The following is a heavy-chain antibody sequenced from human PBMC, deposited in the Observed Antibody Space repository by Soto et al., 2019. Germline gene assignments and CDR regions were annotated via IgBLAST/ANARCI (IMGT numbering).Heavy chain of an antibody. CDR2: ISSSSSYI. Sequence: GGSLRLSCAASGFTFSSYSMNWVRQAPGKGLEWVSSISSSSSYIYYADSVKGRFTISRDNAKNSLYLQMNSLRAEDAAVYYWARALREPYYFDYWGQGTLVTVSS. CDR3: ARALREPYYFDY. V-gene: IGHV3-21*01. CDR1: GFTFSSYS. J-gene: IGHJ4*02.